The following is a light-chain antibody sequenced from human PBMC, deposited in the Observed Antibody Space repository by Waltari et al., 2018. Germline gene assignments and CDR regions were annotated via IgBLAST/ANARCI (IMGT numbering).Light chain of an antibody. V-gene: IGKV3-11*01. J-gene: IGKJ4*01. Sequence: EIVLTQSPATLYLSPGERATLSCRASQSIASSLAWYQQRPGQAPRLLIYDAFTRDTGIPARFSGSGSGTDFTLTISSLEPEDFAVYYCQQRSNWPPTFGGGSKVEI. CDR3: QQRSNWPPT. CDR2: DAF. CDR1: QSIASS.